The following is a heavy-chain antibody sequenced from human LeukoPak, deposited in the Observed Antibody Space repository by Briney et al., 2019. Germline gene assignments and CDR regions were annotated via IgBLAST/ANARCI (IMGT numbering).Heavy chain of an antibody. V-gene: IGHV3-30*03. Sequence: GGSLRLSCAASGFTFSNAWMSWVRQAPGKGLEWVAVISYDGSNKYYADSVKGRFTISRDNSKNTLYLQMNSLRAEDTAVYYCAPALSHGMDVWGQGTTVTVSS. CDR2: ISYDGSNK. CDR1: GFTFSNAW. J-gene: IGHJ6*02. CDR3: APALSHGMDV.